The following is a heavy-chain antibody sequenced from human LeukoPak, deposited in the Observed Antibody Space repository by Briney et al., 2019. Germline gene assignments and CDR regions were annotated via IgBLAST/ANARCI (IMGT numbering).Heavy chain of an antibody. V-gene: IGHV3-23*01. J-gene: IGHJ4*02. CDR1: GFTFSSYA. CDR3: AKGSVRYFDWLLSS. Sequence: GGSLRLSCAASGFTFSSYAMSWVRQAPGKGLEWVSAISGSGGSTYYADSVKGRFTISRDNSKNTLYLQMNSLRAEDTAVYYCAKGSVRYFDWLLSSWGQGTLVTVSS. CDR2: ISGSGGST. D-gene: IGHD3-9*01.